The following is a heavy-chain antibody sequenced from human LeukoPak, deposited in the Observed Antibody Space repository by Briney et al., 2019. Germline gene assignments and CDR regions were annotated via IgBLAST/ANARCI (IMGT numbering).Heavy chain of an antibody. J-gene: IGHJ4*02. CDR2: ITYDGRNK. V-gene: IGHV3-30*18. CDR1: GFTFNSFA. CDR3: AKTPMTSGWNYFDD. Sequence: PGGSLRLSCAASGFTFNSFAMHWVRQSPGKGLEWVAVITYDGRNKYYGDSVKGRFTISRDNSQNTLHLLMNSLGPEDTAVYYCAKTPMTSGWNYFDDWGQGTLVTVSS. D-gene: IGHD6-19*01.